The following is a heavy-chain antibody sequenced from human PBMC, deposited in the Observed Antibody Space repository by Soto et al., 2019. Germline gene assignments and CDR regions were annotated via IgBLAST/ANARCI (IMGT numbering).Heavy chain of an antibody. CDR2: ISYDGSNK. V-gene: IGHV3-30*18. D-gene: IGHD2-15*01. Sequence: PGGSLRLSCAASGFTFSSYGMHWVRQAPGKGLEWVAVISYDGSNKYYADNVKGRFTISRDNSKNTLYLQMNSLRAEDTAVYYCAKGLGYCSGGSCYPGVDYWGQGTLVTVSS. CDR1: GFTFSSYG. J-gene: IGHJ4*02. CDR3: AKGLGYCSGGSCYPGVDY.